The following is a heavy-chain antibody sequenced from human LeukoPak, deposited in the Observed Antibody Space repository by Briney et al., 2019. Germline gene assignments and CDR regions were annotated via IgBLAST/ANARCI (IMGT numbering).Heavy chain of an antibody. Sequence: GGSLRLSCAASGFTFSSYGMHWVRQAPGKGLEWVAVISYGGSNKYYADSVKGRFTISRDNSKNTLYLQMNSLRAEDTAVYYCAKDLPGLVYWGQGTLVTVSS. D-gene: IGHD2-8*02. CDR1: GFTFSSYG. CDR3: AKDLPGLVY. CDR2: ISYGGSNK. J-gene: IGHJ4*02. V-gene: IGHV3-30*18.